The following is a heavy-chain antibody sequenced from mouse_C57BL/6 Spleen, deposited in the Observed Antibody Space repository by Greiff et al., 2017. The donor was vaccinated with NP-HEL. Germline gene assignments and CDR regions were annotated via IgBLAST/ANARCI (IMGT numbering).Heavy chain of an antibody. D-gene: IGHD2-4*01. V-gene: IGHV1-82*01. CDR3: ARNENDYDPAWFAY. J-gene: IGHJ3*01. CDR2: IYPGDGDT. Sequence: QVQLKESGPELVKPGASVKISCKASGYAFSSSWMNWVKQRPGKGLEWIGRIYPGDGDTNYNGKFKGKATLTADKSSSTAYMQLSSLTSEDSAVYFCARNENDYDPAWFAYWGQGTLVTVSA. CDR1: GYAFSSSW.